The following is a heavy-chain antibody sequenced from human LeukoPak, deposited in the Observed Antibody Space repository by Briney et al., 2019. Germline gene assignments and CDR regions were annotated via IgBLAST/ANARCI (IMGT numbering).Heavy chain of an antibody. CDR2: ISGSGNTI. CDR3: AFTSRLRFLQWSDAFDI. Sequence: GGSLRLSCAASGFTVSSSYMSWVRQAPGKGLEWVSYISGSGNTIFYADSVKGRFTISRDNAKNSLYLQMNSLRAEDTAVYYCAFTSRLRFLQWSDAFDIWGQGTMVTVSS. V-gene: IGHV3-11*04. CDR1: GFTVSSSY. J-gene: IGHJ3*02. D-gene: IGHD3-3*01.